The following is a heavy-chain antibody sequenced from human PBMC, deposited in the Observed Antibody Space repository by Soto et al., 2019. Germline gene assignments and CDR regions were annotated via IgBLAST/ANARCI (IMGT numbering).Heavy chain of an antibody. CDR2: ISSSSSYI. Sequence: GGSLRLSCAASGFTFSSYSMNWVRQAPGKGLEWVSSISSSSSYIYYADSVKGRFTISRDNAKNSLYLQMNSLRAEDTAVYYCARVGYYDSSGYLYYFDYWGQGTLVTVS. CDR3: ARVGYYDSSGYLYYFDY. D-gene: IGHD3-22*01. J-gene: IGHJ4*02. V-gene: IGHV3-21*01. CDR1: GFTFSSYS.